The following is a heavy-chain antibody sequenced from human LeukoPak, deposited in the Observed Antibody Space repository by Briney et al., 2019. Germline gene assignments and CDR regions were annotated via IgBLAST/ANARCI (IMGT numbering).Heavy chain of an antibody. J-gene: IGHJ4*02. CDR2: INHSGST. V-gene: IGHV4-34*01. CDR1: GGSFSGYY. D-gene: IGHD2-21*01. CDR3: ARRLLIARFDY. Sequence: ASETLSLTCAVYGGSFSGYYWSWIRQPPGKGLEWIGEINHSGSTNYNPSLKSRVTISVDTSKNQFSLKLSSVTAADTAVYYCARRLLIARFDYWGQGTLVTVSS.